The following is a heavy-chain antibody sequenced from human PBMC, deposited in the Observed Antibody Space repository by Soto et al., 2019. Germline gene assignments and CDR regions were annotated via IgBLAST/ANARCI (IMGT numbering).Heavy chain of an antibody. D-gene: IGHD3-9*01. Sequence: GGSLRLSCSASGFTFSSFSMHWVRQSPGKGLEYVSHMSSDGGRIYYADSVKGRFTISRDNSKNTLYLQMNSLRAEDTAVYYCARDPLHYDILTGYSPNYFDFWGQGTLVTVSS. J-gene: IGHJ4*02. CDR3: ARDPLHYDILTGYSPNYFDF. CDR1: GFTFSSFS. V-gene: IGHV3-64*04. CDR2: MSSDGGRI.